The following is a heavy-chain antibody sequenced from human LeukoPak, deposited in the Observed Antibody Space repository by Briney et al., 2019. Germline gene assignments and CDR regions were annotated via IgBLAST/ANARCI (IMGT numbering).Heavy chain of an antibody. CDR2: VHYSGSA. D-gene: IGHD3-16*02. Sequence: SETLSLTCTVSGGSISSYYWSWIRQPPGKGLEWIGYVHYSGSAHYNPSLKSRVTISVDTSKNQFSLKLSSVTAADTAVYYCARGGDYVWGSYRPFDYWGQGTLVTVSS. J-gene: IGHJ4*02. CDR3: ARGGDYVWGSYRPFDY. CDR1: GGSISSYY. V-gene: IGHV4-59*08.